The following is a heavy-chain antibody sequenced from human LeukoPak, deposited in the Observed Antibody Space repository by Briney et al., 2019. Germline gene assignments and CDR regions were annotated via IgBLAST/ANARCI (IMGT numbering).Heavy chain of an antibody. Sequence: SETLSLTCTVSGGSISSYYWSWIRQPPGKGLEWIGYIYYSGSTNYNPSLKSRVTISVDTSKNQFSLKLSSVTAADTAVYYCARAIRGYSYGFLGGYYFDYWGQGTLVTVSS. D-gene: IGHD5-18*01. CDR3: ARAIRGYSYGFLGGYYFDY. CDR1: GGSISSYY. V-gene: IGHV4-59*01. J-gene: IGHJ4*02. CDR2: IYYSGST.